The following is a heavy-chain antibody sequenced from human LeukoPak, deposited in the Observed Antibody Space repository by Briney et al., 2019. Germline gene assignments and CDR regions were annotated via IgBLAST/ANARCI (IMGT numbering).Heavy chain of an antibody. CDR1: GFTLSSYW. CDR3: ARSEDIVVVPAVRGAFDI. CDR2: IKQDGSEK. Sequence: GGSLRLSCAASGFTLSSYWMSWVRQAPGKGLEWVANIKQDGSEKYYVDSVKGRFTISRDNAKNSLYLQMDSLRAEDTAVYYCARSEDIVVVPAVRGAFDIWGQGTMVTVSS. J-gene: IGHJ3*02. V-gene: IGHV3-7*01. D-gene: IGHD2-2*01.